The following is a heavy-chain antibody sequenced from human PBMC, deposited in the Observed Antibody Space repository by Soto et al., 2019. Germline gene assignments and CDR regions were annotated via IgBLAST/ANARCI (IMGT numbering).Heavy chain of an antibody. Sequence: SDTLYLTCAVYGGSFSGYYWSWIRQPPGKGLEWIGEINHSGSTNYNPSLKSRVTISVDTSKNQFSLKLSSVTAADTAVYYCARGPRRLRFLEWFPMDVWGKGTTVTVSS. CDR2: INHSGST. V-gene: IGHV4-34*01. D-gene: IGHD3-3*01. CDR3: ARGPRRLRFLEWFPMDV. J-gene: IGHJ6*04. CDR1: GGSFSGYY.